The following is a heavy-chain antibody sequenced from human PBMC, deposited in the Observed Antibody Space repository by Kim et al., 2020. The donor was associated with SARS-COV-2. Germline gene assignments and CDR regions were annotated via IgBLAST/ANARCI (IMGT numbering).Heavy chain of an antibody. J-gene: IGHJ4*02. D-gene: IGHD5-12*01. CDR3: ARGAEMATMEPYYFDY. Sequence: SETLSLTCAVYGGSFSGYYWSWIRQPPGKGLEWIGEINHSGSTNYNPSLKSRVTISVDTSKNQFSLKLSSVTAADTAVYYCARGAEMATMEPYYFDYWGQGTLVTVSS. CDR1: GGSFSGYY. CDR2: INHSGST. V-gene: IGHV4-34*01.